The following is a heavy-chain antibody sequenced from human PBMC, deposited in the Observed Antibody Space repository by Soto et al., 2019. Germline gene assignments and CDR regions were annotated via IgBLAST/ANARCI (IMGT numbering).Heavy chain of an antibody. CDR1: GGSISSGNYF. CDR2: IYYSGNT. D-gene: IGHD3-22*01. Sequence: SETLSLTCTVSGGSISSGNYFWSWIRQPPGKGLEWIGYIYYSGNTYYNPSLKSRVTISVDRSKNQFSLKLSSVTAADTAVYYCARDRGYYDSSGYYLSAFDNWGQGTLVTVSS. CDR3: ARDRGYYDSSGYYLSAFDN. V-gene: IGHV4-30-4*01. J-gene: IGHJ4*02.